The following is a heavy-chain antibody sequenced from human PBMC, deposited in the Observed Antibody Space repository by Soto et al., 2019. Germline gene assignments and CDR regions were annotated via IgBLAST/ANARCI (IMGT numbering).Heavy chain of an antibody. D-gene: IGHD1-1*01. CDR1: GFTFNMYA. Sequence: EVQLSESGGGLAQPGGSLRLSCAASGFTFNMYAISWVRQAPGKGLEWVAGIGGSGPNTYYADFVKGRFTISRDNPKNTLYLQMDSLRAEDTATYYCARTITGYFWAGAYWGQGTLVTVSS. CDR3: ARTITGYFWAGAY. V-gene: IGHV3-23*01. CDR2: IGGSGPNT. J-gene: IGHJ4*02.